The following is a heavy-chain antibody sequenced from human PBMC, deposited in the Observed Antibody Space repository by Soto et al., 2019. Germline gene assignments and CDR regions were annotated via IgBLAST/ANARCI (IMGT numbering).Heavy chain of an antibody. D-gene: IGHD7-27*01. CDR3: SKALLTFQDGYYYYGMDV. Sequence: SETLSLTCTVSGGSISSGGYYWSWIRQHPGKGLECIGYIYYSGSTYYNTSLKSRVTISVDTSKNQFSLKLSSVTAADTAVYYFSKALLTFQDGYYYYGMDVWGQGTTVTVSS. V-gene: IGHV4-31*03. CDR2: IYYSGST. CDR1: GGSISSGGYY. J-gene: IGHJ6*02.